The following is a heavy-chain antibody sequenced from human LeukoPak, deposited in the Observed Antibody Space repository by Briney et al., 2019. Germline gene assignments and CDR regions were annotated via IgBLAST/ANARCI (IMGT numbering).Heavy chain of an antibody. Sequence: PGRSLRLSCAASGFTFDDYAMSWVRQAPGKGLEWVSAISGSGGSTYYADSVKGRFTISRDNSKNTLYLQMNSLRAEDTAVYYCAKNPLSSLGWFDPWGQGTLVTVSS. J-gene: IGHJ5*02. CDR3: AKNPLSSLGWFDP. CDR1: GFTFDDYA. D-gene: IGHD2-15*01. V-gene: IGHV3-23*01. CDR2: ISGSGGST.